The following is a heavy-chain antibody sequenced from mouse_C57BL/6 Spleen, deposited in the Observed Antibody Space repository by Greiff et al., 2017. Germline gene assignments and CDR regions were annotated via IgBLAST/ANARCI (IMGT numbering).Heavy chain of an antibody. CDR3: ERVYGRSYDYFDY. CDR2: INPYNGCT. CDR1: GYTFTDYY. V-gene: IGHV1-19*01. D-gene: IGHD1-1*01. J-gene: IGHJ2*01. Sequence: DVQLQESGPVLVKPGASVKMSCKASGYTFTDYYMNWVKQSHGKSLEWIGVINPYNGCTSYNQKFKGKATLTVDKSSSTAYMELNSLTSEDSAVYYCERVYGRSYDYFDYWGQGTTLTVSS.